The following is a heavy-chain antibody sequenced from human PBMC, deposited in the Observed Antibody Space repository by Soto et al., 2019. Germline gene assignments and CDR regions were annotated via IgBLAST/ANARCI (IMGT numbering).Heavy chain of an antibody. Sequence: QVQLVQSGAEARVPGASVKVSCKASGYSFTGLDINWVRQTTGQGLEWMGWMEPSSGRTGYAQKFQGRVTMTRDTSINTAYMELSSLTSDDTAFYYCARGVTAGVDYWGQGTRVTVSS. CDR2: MEPSSGRT. CDR3: ARGVTAGVDY. V-gene: IGHV1-8*01. D-gene: IGHD1-26*01. CDR1: GYSFTGLD. J-gene: IGHJ4*02.